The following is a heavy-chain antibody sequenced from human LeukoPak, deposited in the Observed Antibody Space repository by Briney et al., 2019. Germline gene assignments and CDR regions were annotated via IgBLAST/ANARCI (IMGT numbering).Heavy chain of an antibody. D-gene: IGHD4-11*01. CDR3: ARDDYTNYVGFDY. CDR1: CYTFPRYH. V-gene: IGHV1-2*06. CDR2: INPNTAGT. Sequence: ASVKVSCKAYCYTFPRYHLLRVRQAPGHALEWMGRINPNTAGTNYAHKFQRRVTITRDRSLSTIYMELSAVPCDDRTVYLGARDDYTNYVGFDYWGQGTLVTVSS. J-gene: IGHJ4*02.